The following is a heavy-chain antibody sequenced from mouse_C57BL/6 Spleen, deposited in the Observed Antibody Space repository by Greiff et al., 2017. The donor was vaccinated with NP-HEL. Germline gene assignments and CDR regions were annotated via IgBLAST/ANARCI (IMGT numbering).Heavy chain of an antibody. CDR1: GYTFTSYT. CDR3: ARSDYGSRWYFDV. D-gene: IGHD1-1*01. Sequence: QVQLKESGAELARPGASVKMSCKASGYTFTSYTMHWVKQRPGQGLEWIGYINPSSGYTKYNQKFKDKATLTADKSSSTAYMQLSSLTSEDSAVYYCARSDYGSRWYFDVWGTGTTVTVSS. J-gene: IGHJ1*03. CDR2: INPSSGYT. V-gene: IGHV1-4*01.